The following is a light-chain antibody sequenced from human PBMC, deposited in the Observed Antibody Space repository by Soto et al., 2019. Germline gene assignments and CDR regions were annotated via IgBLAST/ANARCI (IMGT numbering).Light chain of an antibody. Sequence: QSALTQPPSASGSPGQSVTISCTGTSSDIGGYNYVSWYQQHPGKAPKLMVYEVSKRPSGVHDRFSGSKSGNTASLTVSGLQAEDEADYYCSSYAGSNNFVVFGGGTKVTVL. CDR2: EVS. J-gene: IGLJ2*01. CDR1: SSDIGGYNY. CDR3: SSYAGSNNFVV. V-gene: IGLV2-8*01.